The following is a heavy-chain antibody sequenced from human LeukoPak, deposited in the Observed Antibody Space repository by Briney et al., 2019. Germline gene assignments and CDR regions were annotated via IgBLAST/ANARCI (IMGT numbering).Heavy chain of an antibody. CDR2: IYYSGST. V-gene: IGHV4-59*01. CDR3: ARALPGIAAAGTFDY. CDR1: GGSISSYY. J-gene: IGHJ4*02. D-gene: IGHD6-13*01. Sequence: SETLSLTCTVSGGSISSYYLSWIRQPPGKGLEWIGYIYYSGSTNYNPSLKSRVTISVDTSKNQFSLKLSSVTAADTAVYYCARALPGIAAAGTFDYWGQRTLVTVSS.